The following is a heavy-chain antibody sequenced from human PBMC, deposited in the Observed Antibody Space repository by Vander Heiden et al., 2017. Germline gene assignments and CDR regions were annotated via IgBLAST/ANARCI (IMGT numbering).Heavy chain of an antibody. CDR1: GFTFRTYW. Sequence: EVQLVESGGGLVQPGGSLRLSCAVSGFTFRTYWMHWVRQVPGKGLIWVSRIDIDGSTTTYADSVKGRFTISRDNAKNTLYLQMNSLRVEDTAVYYCAGDHKDDGGATTFDIWGQGTMVTVSS. V-gene: IGHV3-74*01. D-gene: IGHD1-26*01. CDR2: IDIDGSTT. J-gene: IGHJ3*02. CDR3: AGDHKDDGGATTFDI.